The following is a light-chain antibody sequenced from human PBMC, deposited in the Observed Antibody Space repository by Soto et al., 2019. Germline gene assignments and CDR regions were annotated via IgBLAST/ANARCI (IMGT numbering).Light chain of an antibody. CDR2: GNS. CDR3: QSYDSSLSGSI. V-gene: IGLV1-40*01. J-gene: IGLJ2*01. Sequence: QSVLTQPPSVSGAPGQRVTISCTGSSSNIGAGYDVHWYQQLPGTAPKLLIYGNSNRPSGVPDRFSGSKSGTSASLAITGLLAEDEADYYCQSYDSSLSGSIFGRGTKLTVL. CDR1: SSNIGAGYD.